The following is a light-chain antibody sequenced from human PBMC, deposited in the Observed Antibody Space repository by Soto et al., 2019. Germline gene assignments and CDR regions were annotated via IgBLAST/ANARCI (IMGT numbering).Light chain of an antibody. J-gene: IGKJ1*01. V-gene: IGKV3-20*01. CDR3: QQYGSSPPIT. CDR2: AAS. Sequence: EIVLTQSPGTLSVSPGERATLSCRASQSVSSSYLAWYQQKPGQAPRLLIYAASSRATGIPDRFSGSGSGTDFNLTISRLEPEDFAVYYCQQYGSSPPITFGQGTKVEIK. CDR1: QSVSSSY.